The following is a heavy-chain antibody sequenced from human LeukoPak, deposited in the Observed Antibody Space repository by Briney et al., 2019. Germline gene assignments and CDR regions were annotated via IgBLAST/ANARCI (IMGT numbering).Heavy chain of an antibody. CDR2: IIPIFGTA. CDR3: ASPTRRYSSSFQYYFDY. V-gene: IGHV1-69*13. Sequence: SVKVSCKASGGTFISYAISWVRQAPGQGLEWMGGIIPIFGTANYAQKFQGRVTITADESTSTAYMELSSLRSEDTAVYYCASPTRRYSSSFQYYFDYWGQGTLVTVSS. D-gene: IGHD6-13*01. CDR1: GGTFISYA. J-gene: IGHJ4*02.